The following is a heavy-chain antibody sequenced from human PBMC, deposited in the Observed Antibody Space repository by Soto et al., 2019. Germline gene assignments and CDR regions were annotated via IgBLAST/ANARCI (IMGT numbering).Heavy chain of an antibody. Sequence: QVQLVQSGAEVKKPGASVKVSCKASGYTFSSYGISWVRQAPGQGLEWMGWISGYNGNTNYAQKLQGRVTMTIDTSTSTGYRELRSLRSDDTAVYYCARDRGGDGMDVWGQGTTVTVSS. CDR3: ARDRGGDGMDV. J-gene: IGHJ6*02. D-gene: IGHD3-16*01. CDR2: ISGYNGNT. V-gene: IGHV1-18*01. CDR1: GYTFSSYG.